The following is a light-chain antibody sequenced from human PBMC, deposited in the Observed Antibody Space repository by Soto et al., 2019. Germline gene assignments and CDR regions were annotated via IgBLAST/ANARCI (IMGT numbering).Light chain of an antibody. CDR1: QSISSW. CDR2: KTS. Sequence: DILMTQSPSTLSASLGDRVTITCRASQSISSWLAWYQQKPGKAPNLLINKTSSVESGVPSRFSGSGSGTEFTLTVNRLQPDDFASYYCQQYDSYPLTFGGGTKVEIK. J-gene: IGKJ4*01. V-gene: IGKV1-5*03. CDR3: QQYDSYPLT.